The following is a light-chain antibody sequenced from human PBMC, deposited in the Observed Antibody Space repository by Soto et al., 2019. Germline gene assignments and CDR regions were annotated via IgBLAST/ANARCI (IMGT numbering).Light chain of an antibody. CDR3: QMYNGPPFT. CDR1: QGINTF. J-gene: IGKJ3*01. CDR2: SAS. Sequence: DIQMTQSPSSLSASVGDRVTITCRASQGINTFLAWFQQKPGQVPQLLIYSASTLKSGVPSRFSGSGSGTDFSLTISSLQPEDVATYYCQMYNGPPFTFGPGTKVNI. V-gene: IGKV1-27*01.